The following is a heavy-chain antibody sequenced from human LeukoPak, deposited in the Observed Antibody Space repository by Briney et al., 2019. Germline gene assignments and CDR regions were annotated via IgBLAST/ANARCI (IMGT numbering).Heavy chain of an antibody. Sequence: GGSLRLSCAASGFTFSSYWMHWVRQAPGKGLVWVSRINSDGSSTSYADSVKGRFTISRDNSKNTLYLQMNSLRAEDTAVYYCAKALQWLGNFDYWGQGTLVTVSS. J-gene: IGHJ4*02. CDR2: INSDGSST. CDR1: GFTFSSYW. V-gene: IGHV3-74*01. CDR3: AKALQWLGNFDY. D-gene: IGHD6-19*01.